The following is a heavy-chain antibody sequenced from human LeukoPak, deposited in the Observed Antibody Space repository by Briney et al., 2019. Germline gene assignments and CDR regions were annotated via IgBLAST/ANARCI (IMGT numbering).Heavy chain of an antibody. CDR2: IRSKAYGGTT. D-gene: IGHD3-22*01. CDR1: GFTFGDYA. Sequence: GGSLRLSCTASGFTFGDYAMSWFRQAPGKGLEWVGFIRSKAYGGTTEYAASVKGRFTISRDDSKSIAYLQMNSLKTEDTAVYYCTRVIRYDSSGYYYRPPSYWGQGILVTVSS. CDR3: TRVIRYDSSGYYYRPPSY. J-gene: IGHJ4*02. V-gene: IGHV3-49*03.